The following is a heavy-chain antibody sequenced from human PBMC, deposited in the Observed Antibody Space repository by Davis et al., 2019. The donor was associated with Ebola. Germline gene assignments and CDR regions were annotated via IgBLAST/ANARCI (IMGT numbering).Heavy chain of an antibody. Sequence: SETLSLTCTVSSGSISSGYYYWGWIRQPPGKGLEWIGSIYLTGKTYYNPSLKSRITISVDTSKNQFSLKLSSVTAADTAVYYCARGPYSSYGSAFDVWGQGTMVTVSS. D-gene: IGHD1-26*01. CDR2: IYLTGKT. J-gene: IGHJ3*01. CDR1: SGSISSGYYY. V-gene: IGHV4-39*07. CDR3: ARGPYSSYGSAFDV.